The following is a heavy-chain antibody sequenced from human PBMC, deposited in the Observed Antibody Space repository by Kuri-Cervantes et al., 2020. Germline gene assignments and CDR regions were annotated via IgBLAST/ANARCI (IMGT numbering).Heavy chain of an antibody. J-gene: IGHJ6*03. Sequence: ASVKVSCKASGYTFTSYGINWVRQATGQGLEWMGWMNPNSGNTGYAQKFQGRVTMTRNTSISTAYMELSSLRSEDTAVYYCARGGGPYSSSWYDYYYMDVWGKGTTVTVSS. V-gene: IGHV1-8*02. CDR1: GYTFTSYG. CDR2: MNPNSGNT. D-gene: IGHD6-13*01. CDR3: ARGGGPYSSSWYDYYYMDV.